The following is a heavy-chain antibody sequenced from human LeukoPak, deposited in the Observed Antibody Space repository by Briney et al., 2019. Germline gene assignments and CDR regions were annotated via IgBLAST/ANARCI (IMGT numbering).Heavy chain of an antibody. V-gene: IGHV3-53*01. Sequence: GGSLILSCAASGVTVSNNFMSWVRQAPGKGLEWVSVICGGGSTYYADSAKGRFTISRDTSKNTLYLQMNSLRAEDTAVYYCASWPGGWYGEDSWGQGTLVTVSS. CDR2: ICGGGST. D-gene: IGHD6-19*01. CDR1: GVTVSNNF. J-gene: IGHJ4*02. CDR3: ASWPGGWYGEDS.